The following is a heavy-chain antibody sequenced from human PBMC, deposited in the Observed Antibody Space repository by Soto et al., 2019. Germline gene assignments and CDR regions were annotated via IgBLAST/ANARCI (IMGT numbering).Heavy chain of an antibody. J-gene: IGHJ4*02. Sequence: SETLDLTCAVSGGSVSSGSYYWSWIRQPPGKGLEWIGYIYYSGSTNYNPSLKSRVTISVDTSKNQFSLKLSSVTAADTAVYYCARVIRGWLSTAVFDYWGQGTLVTVSS. CDR2: IYYSGST. D-gene: IGHD5-12*01. CDR1: GGSVSSGSYY. V-gene: IGHV4-61*01. CDR3: ARVIRGWLSTAVFDY.